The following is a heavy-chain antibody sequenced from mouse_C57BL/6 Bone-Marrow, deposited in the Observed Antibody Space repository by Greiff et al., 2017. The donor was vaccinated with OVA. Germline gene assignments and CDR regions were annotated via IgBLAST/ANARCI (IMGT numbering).Heavy chain of an antibody. V-gene: IGHV1-5*01. D-gene: IGHD1-1*01. CDR2: IYPGNSDT. CDR3: HHYYGSSNYAMDY. Sequence: EVKLVESGTVLARPGASVKMSCKTSGYTFTSYWMHWVKQRPGQGLEWIGAIYPGNSDTSYNQKFKGKAKLTAVTSASTAYMELSSLTNEDSAVYYCHHYYGSSNYAMDYWGQGTSVTVSS. J-gene: IGHJ4*01. CDR1: GYTFTSYW.